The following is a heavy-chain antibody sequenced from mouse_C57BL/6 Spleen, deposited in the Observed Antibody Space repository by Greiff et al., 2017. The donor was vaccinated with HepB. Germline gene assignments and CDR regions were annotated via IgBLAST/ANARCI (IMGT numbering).Heavy chain of an antibody. Sequence: VQLQQSGAELVKPGASVKISCKASGYAFSSYWMNWVKQRPGKGLEWIGQIYPGDGDTNYNGKFKGKATLTADKSSSTAYMQLSSLTSEDAAVYFCARWAGTYYFDYWGQGTTLTVSS. CDR2: IYPGDGDT. CDR3: ARWAGTYYFDY. V-gene: IGHV1-80*01. CDR1: GYAFSSYW. J-gene: IGHJ2*01. D-gene: IGHD4-1*01.